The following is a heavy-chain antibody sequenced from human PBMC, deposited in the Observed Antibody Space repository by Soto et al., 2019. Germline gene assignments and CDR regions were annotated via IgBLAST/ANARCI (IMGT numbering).Heavy chain of an antibody. J-gene: IGHJ6*02. CDR3: VRQGIWVLHGLVDF. Sequence: QVQLQESGPGLVKPSETLSLTCTGSGDSISGYNLAWIRQTPGKGLERLGYFRSGGGTSYKPSLKCRVAIAADTSTKQFSLRLSSVTAADTAVYYCVRQGIWVLHGLVDFWGQGTTVTVSS. CDR1: GDSISGYN. CDR2: FRSGGGT. V-gene: IGHV4-59*08. D-gene: IGHD1-26*01.